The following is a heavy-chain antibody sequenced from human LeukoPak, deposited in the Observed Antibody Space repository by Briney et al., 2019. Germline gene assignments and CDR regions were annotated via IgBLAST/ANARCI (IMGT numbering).Heavy chain of an antibody. CDR2: SGSGGST. CDR1: GFIFSNYA. V-gene: IGHV3-23*01. J-gene: IGHJ4*02. CDR3: ATSLSHAGLDY. Sequence: GGSLRVSCAASGFIFSNYAMSWVRQTPGKGLEWVSTSGSGGSTNYADSVKGRFTISRDNSKNTLYLRMNSLRAEDTAVYYCATSLSHAGLDYWGQGTLVTVSS. D-gene: IGHD3-16*01.